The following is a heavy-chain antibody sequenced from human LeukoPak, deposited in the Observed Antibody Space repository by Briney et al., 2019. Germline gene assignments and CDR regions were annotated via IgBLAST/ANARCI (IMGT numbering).Heavy chain of an antibody. CDR2: INSSGSTI. J-gene: IGHJ4*02. D-gene: IGHD4-17*01. CDR3: AREEPEYGDSYVDY. Sequence: GGSLRLSCAASGFTFSSYEMNWVRQAPGRGLEWVSDINSSGSTIYYADSVKGRFTISRDNAKNSLYLQMNSLRAEDTAVYYCAREEPEYGDSYVDYWGQGTLVTVSS. V-gene: IGHV3-48*03. CDR1: GFTFSSYE.